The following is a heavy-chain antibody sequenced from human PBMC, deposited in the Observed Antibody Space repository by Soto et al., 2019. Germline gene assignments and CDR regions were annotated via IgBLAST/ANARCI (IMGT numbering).Heavy chain of an antibody. CDR3: AGGLILWFGELSRRGGYYYYMDV. D-gene: IGHD3-10*01. J-gene: IGHJ6*03. Sequence: QVQLPQWGAGLLKPSETLSLTCAVYGGSFSGYQWSWIRQTPGKGLEWIGEINDSGNINFNPSLKSRVTVLLDTPKPQISLKLTSVTAAASAVYYCAGGLILWFGELSRRGGYYYYMDVWGKGTTVTVSS. V-gene: IGHV4-34*01. CDR2: INDSGNI. CDR1: GGSFSGYQ.